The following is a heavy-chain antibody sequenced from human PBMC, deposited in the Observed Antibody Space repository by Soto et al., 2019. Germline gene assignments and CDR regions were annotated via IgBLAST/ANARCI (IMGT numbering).Heavy chain of an antibody. J-gene: IGHJ5*02. CDR2: IIHILGIA. CDR3: ARDGQGWFDP. CDR1: GGTFSSYT. Sequence: QVQLVQSGAEVKKPGSSVKVSCKASGGTFSSYTISWVRQAPGQGLEWMGRIIHILGIANYAQKFQGRVTITADKSTSTAYMELSSLRSEDTAVYYCARDGQGWFDPWGQGTLVTVSS. V-gene: IGHV1-69*08.